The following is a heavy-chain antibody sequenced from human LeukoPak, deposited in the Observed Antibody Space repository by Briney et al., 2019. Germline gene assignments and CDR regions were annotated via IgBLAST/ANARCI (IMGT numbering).Heavy chain of an antibody. Sequence: GGSLRLSCAASGFTFSSYAMHWVRQAPGKGLEWVAVISYDGSNKYYADSVKGRFTISRDNSKNTLYLQMNSLRSDDTAVYYCARDPQRPPRSSSFRRGLDYWGQGTLVTVSS. J-gene: IGHJ4*02. CDR1: GFTFSSYA. CDR3: ARDPQRPPRSSSFRRGLDY. CDR2: ISYDGSNK. D-gene: IGHD6-6*01. V-gene: IGHV3-30-3*01.